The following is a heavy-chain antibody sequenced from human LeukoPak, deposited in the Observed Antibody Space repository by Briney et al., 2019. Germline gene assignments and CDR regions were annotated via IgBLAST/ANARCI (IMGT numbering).Heavy chain of an antibody. Sequence: GGSLRLSCAASGFTFSSYAMSWVRQAPGKGLEWVSAISGSGGSTYYADSVKGRFTISRDNSENTLYLQMNSLRAEDTAVYYCARTLTDYYGMDVWGQGTTVTVSS. J-gene: IGHJ6*02. V-gene: IGHV3-23*01. CDR3: ARTLTDYYGMDV. CDR1: GFTFSSYA. CDR2: ISGSGGST. D-gene: IGHD1-14*01.